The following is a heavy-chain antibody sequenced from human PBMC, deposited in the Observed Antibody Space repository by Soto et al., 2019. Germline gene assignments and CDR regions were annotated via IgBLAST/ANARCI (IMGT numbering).Heavy chain of an antibody. CDR1: GFTFSSYG. J-gene: IGHJ4*02. CDR2: IWYDGSNK. V-gene: IGHV3-33*01. D-gene: IGHD6-19*01. CDR3: ARVGPYSSGWYGDY. Sequence: QVQLVESGGGVVQPGRSLRLSCAASGFTFSSYGMHWVRQAPGKGLEWVAVIWYDGSNKYYADSVKGRFTISRDNSKNTLDLQMNSLRAEDTAVYYCARVGPYSSGWYGDYWGQGTLVTVSS.